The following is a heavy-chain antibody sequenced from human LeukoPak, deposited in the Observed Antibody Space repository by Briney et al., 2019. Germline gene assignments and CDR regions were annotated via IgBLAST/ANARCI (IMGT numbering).Heavy chain of an antibody. D-gene: IGHD5-24*01. CDR3: VRDKRGWLQEKNYYNYVDV. Sequence: KPSETLSLTCAVSGVSVSNFYWSWIRQPAGKGLEWVGRIYTNGRTKYNPSLNSRVSLSVDTSKNQLSLRLASVTAADTAVFYCVRDKRGWLQEKNYYNYVDVWGKGTTVTVSS. V-gene: IGHV4-4*07. CDR1: GVSVSNFY. CDR2: IYTNGRT. J-gene: IGHJ6*03.